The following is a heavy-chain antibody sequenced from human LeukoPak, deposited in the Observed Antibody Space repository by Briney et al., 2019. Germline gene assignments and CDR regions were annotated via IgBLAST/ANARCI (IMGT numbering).Heavy chain of an antibody. CDR1: GFTFSSYS. Sequence: PGGSLRLSCAASGFTFSSYSMNWVRQAPGKGLEWVSCISSSSRYIYYADSVKGRFTISRDNAKNSLNLQMNSLRAEDTAVYYCARERDSGYVELDSWGQGTLVTVSS. V-gene: IGHV3-21*01. CDR3: ARERDSGYVELDS. D-gene: IGHD5-12*01. CDR2: ISSSSRYI. J-gene: IGHJ4*02.